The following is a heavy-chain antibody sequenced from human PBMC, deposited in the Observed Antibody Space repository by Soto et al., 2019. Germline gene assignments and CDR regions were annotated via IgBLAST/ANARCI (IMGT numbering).Heavy chain of an antibody. CDR2: INHSGGT. CDR3: ATAHYDFWSGFSQKYYFDY. J-gene: IGHJ4*02. Sequence: QVHLQQWGAGLLKPSETLSLTCAVYGGSFSGYYRNWIRQSPGKGLEWIGDINHSGGTNYNPSLKSRLTISLDTSKSKFYLRLSSVTAADTAVYYCATAHYDFWSGFSQKYYFDYWGQGTQVTVCS. D-gene: IGHD3-3*01. CDR1: GGSFSGYY. V-gene: IGHV4-34*01.